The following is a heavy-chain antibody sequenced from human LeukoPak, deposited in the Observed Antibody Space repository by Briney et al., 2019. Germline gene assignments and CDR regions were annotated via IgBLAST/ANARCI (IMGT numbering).Heavy chain of an antibody. CDR2: ISSSGSTI. Sequence: PGGSLRLSCAASGFTFSSYEMNWVRQAPGKGLEWVSYISSSGSTIYYADSVKGRFTISRDNAKNSLYLQMNSLRAEDTAVYYCARVIRRDGYNLERWNINWFDPWGQGTLVTVSS. V-gene: IGHV3-48*03. CDR1: GFTFSSYE. CDR3: ARVIRRDGYNLERWNINWFDP. J-gene: IGHJ5*02. D-gene: IGHD5-24*01.